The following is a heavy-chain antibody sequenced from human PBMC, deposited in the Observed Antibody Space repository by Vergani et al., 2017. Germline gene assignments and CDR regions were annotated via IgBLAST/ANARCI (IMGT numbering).Heavy chain of an antibody. CDR3: ARVHRYSDCSGGSCLVP. V-gene: IGHV1-2*02. CDR2: TNPNSGGT. Sequence: QVQLVQSGAEVKKPGASVKVSCKASGYTFTGYYMHWVRQAPGQGLEWMGWTNPNSGGTKYAQKFQGMVTMTTDTSTSTAYMELRSLRSDDTVVYYCARVHRYSDCSGGSCLVPWGQGTLVTVSS. J-gene: IGHJ5*02. D-gene: IGHD2-15*01. CDR1: GYTFTGYY.